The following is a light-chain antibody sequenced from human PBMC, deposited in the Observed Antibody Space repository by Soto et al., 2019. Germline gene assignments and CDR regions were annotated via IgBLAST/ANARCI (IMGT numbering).Light chain of an antibody. J-gene: IGKJ5*01. Sequence: MTQSPSSLSAVVGDRVTITCRASRGIGDRLAWYQQQPGQAPRLLIYAASTRATAVPDRFSGSGSGTDFTLTITSLQSDDFAVYFCQQYTDWPITFGQGTRLE. CDR3: QQYTDWPIT. CDR1: RGIGDR. V-gene: IGKV3-15*01. CDR2: AAS.